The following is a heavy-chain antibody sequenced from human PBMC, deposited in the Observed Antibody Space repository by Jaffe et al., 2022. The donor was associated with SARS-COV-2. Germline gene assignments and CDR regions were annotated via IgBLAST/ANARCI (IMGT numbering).Heavy chain of an antibody. CDR3: ARDPIAAAAPYYYGMDV. Sequence: EVQLVESGGGLVKPGGSLRLSCAASGFTFSSYSMNWVRQAPGKGLEWVSSISSSSSYIYYADSVKGRFTISRDNAKNSLYLQMNSLRAEDTAVYYCARDPIAAAAPYYYGMDVWGQGTTVTVSS. D-gene: IGHD6-13*01. V-gene: IGHV3-21*01. J-gene: IGHJ6*02. CDR2: ISSSSSYI. CDR1: GFTFSSYS.